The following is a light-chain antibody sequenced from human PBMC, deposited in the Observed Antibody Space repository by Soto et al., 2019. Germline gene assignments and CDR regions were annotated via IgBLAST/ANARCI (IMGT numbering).Light chain of an antibody. V-gene: IGKV3-11*01. CDR2: DAS. J-gene: IGKJ1*01. CDR1: QSVSYF. CDR3: QQRRNPRT. Sequence: EIVLTQSPGTLSFAPGERATLSFRASQSVSYFLAWYQQKPGQAPRLLIYDASNRATGIPARFSGSGSGTDFTLTISSLEPEDFAVYYCQQRRNPRTFGQGTKVDIK.